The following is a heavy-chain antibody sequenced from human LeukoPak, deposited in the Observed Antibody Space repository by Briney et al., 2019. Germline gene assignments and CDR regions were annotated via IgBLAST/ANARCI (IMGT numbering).Heavy chain of an antibody. Sequence: SETLSLTCTVSGGSISSYYWSWIRQPPGKGLEWIGEINHSGSTNYNPSLKSRVTISVDTSKNQFSLKLSSVTAADTAVYYCARDYYDSSGYVYYFDYWGQGTLVTVSS. CDR2: INHSGST. CDR3: ARDYYDSSGYVYYFDY. J-gene: IGHJ4*02. CDR1: GGSISSYY. D-gene: IGHD3-22*01. V-gene: IGHV4-34*01.